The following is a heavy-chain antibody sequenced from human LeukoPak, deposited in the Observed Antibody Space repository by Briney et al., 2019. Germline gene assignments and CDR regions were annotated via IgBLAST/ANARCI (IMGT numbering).Heavy chain of an antibody. D-gene: IGHD1-26*01. Sequence: SETLSLNCTVSGGSISSSSYYWGWIRQPPGKGLEWIGSIYYSGSTYYNPSLKSRVTISVDTSKNQFSLKLSSVTAADTAVYYCARQGASIVGATGAIDYWGQGTLVTVSS. CDR3: ARQGASIVGATGAIDY. V-gene: IGHV4-39*01. J-gene: IGHJ4*02. CDR1: GGSISSSSYY. CDR2: IYYSGST.